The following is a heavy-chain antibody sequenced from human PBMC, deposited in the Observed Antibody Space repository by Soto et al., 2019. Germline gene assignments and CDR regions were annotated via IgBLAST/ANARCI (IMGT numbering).Heavy chain of an antibody. D-gene: IGHD6-6*01. CDR2: IYSGGST. CDR3: AREEGSSPHFDY. V-gene: IGHV3-66*01. CDR1: GFTVSSNY. Sequence: GGSLRLSCAASGFTVSSNYMSWVRQAPGKGLEWVSVIYSGGSTYYADSVKGRFTISRDNSKNTLYLQMNSLRAEDTAVYYCAREEGSSPHFDYWGQGTLVTVSS. J-gene: IGHJ4*02.